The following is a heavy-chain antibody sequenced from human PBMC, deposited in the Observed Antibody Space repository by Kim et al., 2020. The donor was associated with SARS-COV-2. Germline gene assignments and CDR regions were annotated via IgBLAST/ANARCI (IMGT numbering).Heavy chain of an antibody. V-gene: IGHV4-4*02. J-gene: IGHJ4*02. CDR2: IYHSGST. CDR1: GGSISSSNW. CDR3: ARDPRGRDGYNEGGY. Sequence: SETLSLTCAVSGGSISSSNWWSWVRQPPGKGLEWIGEIYHSGSTNYNPSLKSRVTISVDKSKNQFSLKLSSVTAADTAVYYCARDPRGRDGYNEGGYWGQGTPVTVSS. D-gene: IGHD5-12*01.